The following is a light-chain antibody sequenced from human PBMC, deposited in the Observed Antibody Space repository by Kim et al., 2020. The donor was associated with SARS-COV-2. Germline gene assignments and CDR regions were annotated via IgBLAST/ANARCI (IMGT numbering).Light chain of an antibody. J-gene: IGLJ3*02. V-gene: IGLV1-40*03. CDR2: ANN. CDR1: SSNIGADFD. Sequence: QRVTISCPGTSSNIGADFDVHWYQHRPGTATKLLIFANNNRPSGVPDRLSASKSGASASLAITGLQAEDEADYYCQSYDSSLSGWVFGGGTKLTVL. CDR3: QSYDSSLSGWV.